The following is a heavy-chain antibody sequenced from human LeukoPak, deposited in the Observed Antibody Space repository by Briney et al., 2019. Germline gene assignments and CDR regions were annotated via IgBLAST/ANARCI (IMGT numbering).Heavy chain of an antibody. J-gene: IGHJ5*02. D-gene: IGHD2-21*02. CDR1: GFTFSSYG. V-gene: IGHV3-30*18. Sequence: GRSLRLSCAASGFTFSSYGMHWVRQAPGKGLEWVAAISYDGSNKYYTDSVKGRFTISRDNSKNTLYLQMNSLRAEDTAVYYCAKAGDCGGDCYSDWFDPWGQGTLVTVSS. CDR2: ISYDGSNK. CDR3: AKAGDCGGDCYSDWFDP.